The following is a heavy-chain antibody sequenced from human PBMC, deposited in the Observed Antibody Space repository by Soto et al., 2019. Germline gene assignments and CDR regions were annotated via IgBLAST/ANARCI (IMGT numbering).Heavy chain of an antibody. J-gene: IGHJ3*02. CDR3: ATGNHPGSTYAFYI. CDR2: ISGRGGST. D-gene: IGHD1-1*01. V-gene: IGHV3-23*01. CDR1: GFTFSSYA. Sequence: EVQLLESGGGLVQPGGSLRLSCAASGFTFSSYAMSWVRQAPGEGLEWVSAISGRGGSTYYADSVKGRFTISRANSKHTLYLHMNSRRAEATAVYYCATGNHPGSTYAFYIWGQGRMGTFSA.